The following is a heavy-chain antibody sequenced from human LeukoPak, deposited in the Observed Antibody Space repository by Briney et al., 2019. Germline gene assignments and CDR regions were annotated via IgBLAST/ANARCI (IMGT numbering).Heavy chain of an antibody. CDR1: GFIFNNYG. D-gene: IGHD3-22*01. CDR3: AKGGSGYFLDL. V-gene: IGHV3-23*01. Sequence: GGSLRLSCAAPGFIFNNYGLIWVRQAPGKGLEWVSAISNDGGGTTYADFVKGRFTISRDNSRNTLFLQMNSLRGDDTALYYCAKGGSGYFLDLWGQGTLVTVSS. CDR2: ISNDGGGT. J-gene: IGHJ5*02.